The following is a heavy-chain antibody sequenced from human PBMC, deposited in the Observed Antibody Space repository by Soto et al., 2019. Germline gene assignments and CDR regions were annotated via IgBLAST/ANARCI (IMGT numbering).Heavy chain of an antibody. CDR2: VIPIFGTA. D-gene: IGHD3-22*01. J-gene: IGHJ3*02. Sequence: QVQLVQSGAEVKKPGSSVKVSCKASGGTFSSYAISWVRQASGQGLEWIGGVIPIFGTANYAQKFQGRVTITADESTSTAYMELSSLRSEDTAVYYCARTYDYDSSGYYAFDIWGRGTMVTVAS. V-gene: IGHV1-69*01. CDR1: GGTFSSYA. CDR3: ARTYDYDSSGYYAFDI.